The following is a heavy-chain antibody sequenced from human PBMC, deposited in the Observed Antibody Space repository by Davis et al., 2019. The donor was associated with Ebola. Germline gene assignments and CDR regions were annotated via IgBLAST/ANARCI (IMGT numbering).Heavy chain of an antibody. CDR3: ARVVWITFGGVIVRWFDP. CDR1: GGSISSGGYS. D-gene: IGHD3-16*02. V-gene: IGHV4-30-4*07. Sequence: MPSETLSLTCAVSGGSISSGGYSWSWIRQPPGKGLEWIGYIYYSGSTYYNPSLKSRVTISVDTSKNQFSLKLSSVTAADTAVYYCARVVWITFGGVIVRWFDPWGQGTLVTVSS. CDR2: IYYSGST. J-gene: IGHJ5*02.